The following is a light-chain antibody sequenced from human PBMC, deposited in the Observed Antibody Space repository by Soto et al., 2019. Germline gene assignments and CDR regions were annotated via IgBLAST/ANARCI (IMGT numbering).Light chain of an antibody. Sequence: DIQMTQSPSTLSASAGHRVNITCRASQSISSWLAWYQQKPGKAPKVLIFDASSLESGVPSRFSGSGSATEFTLTISSLQPDDFATYYCQQYSTYPWTFGQGTKVDIK. J-gene: IGKJ1*01. CDR3: QQYSTYPWT. CDR2: DAS. CDR1: QSISSW. V-gene: IGKV1-5*01.